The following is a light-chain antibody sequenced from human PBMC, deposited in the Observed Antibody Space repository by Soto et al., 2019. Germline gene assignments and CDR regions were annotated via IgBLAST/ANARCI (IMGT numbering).Light chain of an antibody. J-gene: IGLJ2*01. Sequence: QSALTQPASVSGSPGQSITISCTGTSSDVGSYNLVSWYQQHPGKAPKLMIYEGSKRPSGVSNSFSGSKSGNTASLTISGIQAEDEADYYCCSYAGSSTYVVFGGGTKLTVL. CDR1: SSDVGSYNL. CDR3: CSYAGSSTYVV. V-gene: IGLV2-23*01. CDR2: EGS.